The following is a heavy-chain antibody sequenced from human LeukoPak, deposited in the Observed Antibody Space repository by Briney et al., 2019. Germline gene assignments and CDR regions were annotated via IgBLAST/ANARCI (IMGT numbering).Heavy chain of an antibody. CDR1: GYTFTGYY. Sequence: ASVKVSRKASGYTFTGYYMHWVRQAPGQGLEWMGWINPNSGGTNYAQKFQGRVTMTRDTSISTAYMELSRLRSDDTAVYYCAGRYCSSTSCYPAAFDIWGQGTMVTVSS. CDR3: AGRYCSSTSCYPAAFDI. D-gene: IGHD2-2*01. CDR2: INPNSGGT. J-gene: IGHJ3*02. V-gene: IGHV1-2*02.